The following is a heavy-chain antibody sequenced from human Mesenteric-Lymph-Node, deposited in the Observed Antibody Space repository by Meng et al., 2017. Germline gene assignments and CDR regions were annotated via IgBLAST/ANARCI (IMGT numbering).Heavy chain of an antibody. J-gene: IGHJ4*02. CDR3: ARFSSSYDY. V-gene: IGHV4-61*02. CDR1: GGSISSGSYY. D-gene: IGHD2-2*01. CDR2: IYTSGST. Sequence: LRLSCTVSGGSISSGSYYWSWIRQPAGKGLEWIGRIYTSGSTNYNPSLKSRVTISVDTSKNQFSLKLSSVTAADTAVYYCARFSSSYDYWGQGTLVTVSS.